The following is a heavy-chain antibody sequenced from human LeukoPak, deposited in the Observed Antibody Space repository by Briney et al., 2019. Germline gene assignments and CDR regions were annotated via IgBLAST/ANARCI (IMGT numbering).Heavy chain of an antibody. Sequence: GGSLRLSCAASGFTFSDYEMNWVRQAPGKGLEWVSYISSSGSTIYYADSVKGRFTISRDNAKNSLYLQMNSLRAEDTAVYYCVKRAVAGTAFDYWGQGTLVTVSS. D-gene: IGHD6-19*01. CDR2: ISSSGSTI. J-gene: IGHJ4*02. CDR3: VKRAVAGTAFDY. V-gene: IGHV3-48*03. CDR1: GFTFSDYE.